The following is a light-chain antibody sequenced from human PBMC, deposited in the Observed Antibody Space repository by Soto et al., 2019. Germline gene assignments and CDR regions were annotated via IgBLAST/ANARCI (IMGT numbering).Light chain of an antibody. CDR3: NSYTSSNTLV. Sequence: QSALTQPASVSGSLGQSITISCTATNXDISFFNYVSWYQQHSGKAPKLIIYEVSSRPSGVSNRFSGSRSGNTASLTISGLQTEDEADYYCNSYTSSNTLVFGTGTKLTVL. V-gene: IGLV2-14*01. CDR2: EVS. CDR1: NXDISFFNY. J-gene: IGLJ1*01.